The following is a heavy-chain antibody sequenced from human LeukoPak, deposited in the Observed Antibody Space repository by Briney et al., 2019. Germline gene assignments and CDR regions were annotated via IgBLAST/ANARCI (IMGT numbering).Heavy chain of an antibody. J-gene: IGHJ4*02. D-gene: IGHD5-24*01. CDR2: IKQDGSKK. V-gene: IGHV3-7*04. CDR1: GFPFSSYW. Sequence: GGPLRLSCVASGFPFSSYWMTWVRQAPGEGLEWVANIKQDGSKKSYVDSVRGRFTISRDNAKNSLYLQMNSLRAEDTAIYYCTRVGYIDEGIDYWGQGTLVTVSS. CDR3: TRVGYIDEGIDY.